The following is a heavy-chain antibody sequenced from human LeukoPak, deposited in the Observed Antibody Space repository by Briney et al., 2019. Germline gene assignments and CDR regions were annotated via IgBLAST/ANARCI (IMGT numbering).Heavy chain of an antibody. D-gene: IGHD2-15*01. CDR1: GFTFSSYS. CDR2: ISSSSSYI. J-gene: IGHJ4*02. V-gene: IGHV3-21*01. Sequence: PGGSLRLSCAASGFTFSSYSMNWVRQAPGKGLEWVSSISSSSSYIYYADSVKGRFTISRDNAKNSLYLQMYSLRAEDTAVYYCARVARRYCSGGSCYSDYWGQGTLVTVSS. CDR3: ARVARRYCSGGSCYSDY.